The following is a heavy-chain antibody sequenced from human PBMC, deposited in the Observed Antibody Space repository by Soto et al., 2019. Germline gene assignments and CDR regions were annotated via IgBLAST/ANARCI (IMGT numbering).Heavy chain of an antibody. CDR1: GFTFSSYA. Sequence: SLRLSCAASGFTFSSYAMSWVRQAPGKGLEWVSAISGSGGSTYYADSVKGRFTISRDNSKNTLYLQMNSLRAEETALYYCAKWSSSGWYSFDYWGQGTLVTVSS. J-gene: IGHJ4*02. CDR2: ISGSGGST. D-gene: IGHD6-19*01. CDR3: AKWSSSGWYSFDY. V-gene: IGHV3-23*01.